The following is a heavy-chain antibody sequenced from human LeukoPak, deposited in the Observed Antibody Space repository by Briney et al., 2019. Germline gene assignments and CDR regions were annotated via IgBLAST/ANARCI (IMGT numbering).Heavy chain of an antibody. Sequence: PGGSLRLSCAASGFTFNIYGMNWVRRAPGKGLEWVSSISNSDGSTYYADSVKGRFIISRDNSKNTLYLQMNSLRAEDTAVYYCAKDQYGDYVWEGDMDVWGRGTTVIISS. CDR1: GFTFNIYG. CDR3: AKDQYGDYVWEGDMDV. CDR2: ISNSDGST. J-gene: IGHJ6*03. D-gene: IGHD4-17*01. V-gene: IGHV3-23*01.